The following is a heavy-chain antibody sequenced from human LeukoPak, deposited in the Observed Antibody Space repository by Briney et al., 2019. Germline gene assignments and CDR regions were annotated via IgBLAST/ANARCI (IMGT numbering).Heavy chain of an antibody. CDR3: ARDYCSSTSCLFDAFDI. V-gene: IGHV3-21*01. J-gene: IGHJ3*02. CDR1: GLTFSSYA. D-gene: IGHD2-2*01. CDR2: ISSSSSYI. Sequence: GGSLRLSCAVSGLTFSSYAMSWVRQAPGKGLEWVSSISSSSSYIYYADSVKGRFTISRDNAKNSLYLQMNSLRAEDTAVYYCARDYCSSTSCLFDAFDIWGQGTMVTVSS.